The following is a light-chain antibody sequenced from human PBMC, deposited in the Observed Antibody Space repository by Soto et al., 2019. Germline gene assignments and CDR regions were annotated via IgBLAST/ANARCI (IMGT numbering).Light chain of an antibody. Sequence: QSVLTQPASVSGSPGQSITLSCTGTSSDVGSYNLVSWYQQHPGKAPKLMIYEGSKRPSGVSNRFSGSKSGNTASLTISGLQAEDEADYYCCSYAGSYVFGTGTKVTV. J-gene: IGLJ1*01. CDR2: EGS. CDR1: SSDVGSYNL. V-gene: IGLV2-23*01. CDR3: CSYAGSYV.